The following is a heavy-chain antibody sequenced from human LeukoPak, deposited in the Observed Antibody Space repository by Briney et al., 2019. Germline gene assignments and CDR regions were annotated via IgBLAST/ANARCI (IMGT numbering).Heavy chain of an antibody. J-gene: IGHJ4*02. CDR2: ISSSSSTI. V-gene: IGHV3-11*04. CDR1: GFTFSDYY. Sequence: PGGSLRLSCAASGFTFSDYYMSWIRQAPGKGPEWVSYISSSSSTIYYVDSVKGRFTISRENAESSLYLQMNSLRAGDTAVYYCARGGIQVSGIDEFDYWGQGTLVTVSS. CDR3: ARGGIQVSGIDEFDY. D-gene: IGHD6-19*01.